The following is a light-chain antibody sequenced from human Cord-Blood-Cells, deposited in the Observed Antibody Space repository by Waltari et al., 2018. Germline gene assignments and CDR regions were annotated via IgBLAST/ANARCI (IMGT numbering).Light chain of an antibody. CDR2: AAS. Sequence: AIRMTQSPSPFSASTGDRVTTTCRASQGISSYLALYQQKPGKAPNLLIYAASTLQSGVPSRFSGSGSGTDFTLTISCLQSEDFATYYCQQYYSYPRTFGQGTKVEIK. CDR3: QQYYSYPRT. V-gene: IGKV1-8*01. CDR1: QGISSY. J-gene: IGKJ1*01.